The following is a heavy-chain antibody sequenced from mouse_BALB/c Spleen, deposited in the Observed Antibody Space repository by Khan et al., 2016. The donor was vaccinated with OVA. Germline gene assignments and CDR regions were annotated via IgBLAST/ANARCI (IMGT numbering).Heavy chain of an antibody. CDR3: ANGNYGWFAY. J-gene: IGHJ3*01. V-gene: IGHV5-9-3*01. D-gene: IGHD2-1*01. Sequence: EVQLQESGGGLVEPGGSLKLSCAASGFTFSSFVMSWVRQTPEKRLEWVATISSAATYTYYPDSVKGRFTISRDNAKNTLYLQMNSLRSDDMASYYCANGNYGWFAYWGQGTLVTVST. CDR1: GFTFSSFV. CDR2: ISSAATYT.